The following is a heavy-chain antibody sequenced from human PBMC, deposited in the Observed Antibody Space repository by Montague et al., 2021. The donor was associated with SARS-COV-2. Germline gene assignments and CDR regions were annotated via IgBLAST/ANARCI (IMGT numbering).Heavy chain of an antibody. CDR1: GGSISNYY. Sequence: SETLSLTCTVSGGSISNYYWSWIRQPPGKGLEWIGYIYYSGSTNYNPSLKSRVTISVDTSKNQFSLKLSSVTAADTAVSYCAGVQGGYYCALGLYDHFDYWGQGTLVTVSS. CDR3: AGVQGGYYCALGLYDHFDY. J-gene: IGHJ4*02. D-gene: IGHD3-10*01. CDR2: IYYSGST. V-gene: IGHV4-59*01.